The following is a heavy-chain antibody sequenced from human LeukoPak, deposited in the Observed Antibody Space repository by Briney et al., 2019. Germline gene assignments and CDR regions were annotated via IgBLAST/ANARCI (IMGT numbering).Heavy chain of an antibody. V-gene: IGHV3-30*18. CDR3: AKDDLAHYYDSSGYFQGIDY. Sequence: GGSLRLSCAASGFTFSSYGMHWVRQAPGKGLEWVAVISYDGINKYYSDSVKGRFTTSRDNPKNTLYLQMNSLRAEDTAVYYCAKDDLAHYYDSSGYFQGIDYWGQGTLVTVSS. J-gene: IGHJ4*02. D-gene: IGHD3-22*01. CDR1: GFTFSSYG. CDR2: ISYDGINK.